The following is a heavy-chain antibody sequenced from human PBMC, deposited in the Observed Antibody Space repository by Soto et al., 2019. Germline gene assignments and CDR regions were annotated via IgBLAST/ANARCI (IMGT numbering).Heavy chain of an antibody. Sequence: GGSLRLSCAASGFTFSSYGMHWVRQAPGKGLEWVAVISYDGSNKYYADSVKGRFTISRDNSKNTLYLQMNSLRAEDTAVYYCAKPRAWFGDHPLDYWGQGTLVTVSS. CDR3: AKPRAWFGDHPLDY. CDR1: GFTFSSYG. V-gene: IGHV3-30*18. J-gene: IGHJ4*02. CDR2: ISYDGSNK. D-gene: IGHD3-10*01.